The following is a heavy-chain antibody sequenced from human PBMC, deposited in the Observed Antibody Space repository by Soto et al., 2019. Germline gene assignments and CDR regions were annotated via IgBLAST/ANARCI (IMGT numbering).Heavy chain of an antibody. Sequence: GGSLRLSCAASGFTFSSYGMHWVRQAPGKGLEWVAVIWYDGSNKYYADSVKGRFTISRDNSKNTLYLQMNSLRAEDTAVYYCATPADIAVAGDYWGQGTLVTVSS. CDR2: IWYDGSNK. D-gene: IGHD6-19*01. J-gene: IGHJ4*02. CDR1: GFTFSSYG. CDR3: ATPADIAVAGDY. V-gene: IGHV3-33*01.